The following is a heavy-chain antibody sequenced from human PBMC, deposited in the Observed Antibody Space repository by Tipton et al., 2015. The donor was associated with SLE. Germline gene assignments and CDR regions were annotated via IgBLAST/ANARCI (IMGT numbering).Heavy chain of an antibody. CDR2: IFYRVTT. J-gene: IGHJ4*02. CDR3: ARRHYSGPFDS. D-gene: IGHD5-12*01. CDR1: GTSIGDYY. Sequence: LRLSCSVSGTSIGDYYWSWIRQPPGKGLEWVGYIFYRVTTNYSPSLKSRVILSVDTSKNQFSLKLNSVTAADTAVYYCARRHYSGPFDSWGQGTLVTVSS. V-gene: IGHV4-59*12.